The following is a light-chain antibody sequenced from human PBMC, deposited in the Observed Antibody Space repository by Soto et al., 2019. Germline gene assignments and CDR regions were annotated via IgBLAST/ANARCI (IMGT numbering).Light chain of an antibody. V-gene: IGKV1-6*01. CDR3: LQDYNYPLT. J-gene: IGKJ4*01. CDR2: AAS. CDR1: QGIRND. Sequence: AIQITPSPSSLSSCVGDRVAIPCLASQGIRNDLGWYQQKPGKAPKLLIYAASSLQSGVPSRFSGSGSGTDFTLTISSLQPEDFATYYCLQDYNYPLTFGGGTKVDIK.